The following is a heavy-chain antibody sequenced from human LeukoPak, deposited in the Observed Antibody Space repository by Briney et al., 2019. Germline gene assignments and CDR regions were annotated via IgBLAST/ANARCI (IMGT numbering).Heavy chain of an antibody. CDR2: ISSSGSPI. CDR3: ARGGYSSSFGYYYYYMDV. CDR1: GFTFSDYY. D-gene: IGHD6-6*01. Sequence: GGPLTLSCAASGFTFSDYYMSWIRQAPGKGLEWVSYISSSGSPIYYAASVKGRFTISRDNAKNSLYLQMNSLRAEDTAVYYCARGGYSSSFGYYYYYMDVWGKGTTVTVSS. J-gene: IGHJ6*03. V-gene: IGHV3-11*01.